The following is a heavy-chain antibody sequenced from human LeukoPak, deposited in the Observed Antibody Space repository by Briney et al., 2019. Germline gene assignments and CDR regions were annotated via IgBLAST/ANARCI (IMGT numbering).Heavy chain of an antibody. CDR3: AKGIYSSGWSYFDY. D-gene: IGHD6-19*01. CDR2: LSGSGITT. Sequence: GGSLRLSCAASGFTFSNSAMSWVRQAPGEGLEWVSTLSGSGITTYYADSVKGRFTISRDNSKNTLYLQMNTLRAEDSALYYCAKGIYSSGWSYFDYWGHGTLVTVSS. CDR1: GFTFSNSA. J-gene: IGHJ4*01. V-gene: IGHV3-23*01.